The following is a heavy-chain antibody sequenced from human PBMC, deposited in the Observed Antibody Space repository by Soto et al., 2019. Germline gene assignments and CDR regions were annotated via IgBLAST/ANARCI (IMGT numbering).Heavy chain of an antibody. V-gene: IGHV4-59*08. CDR1: GGSISTYY. CDR2: IYYSGST. J-gene: IGHJ5*02. D-gene: IGHD2-2*01. Sequence: SETLSLTCTVSGGSISTYYWSWIRQPPGKGLEWIGYIYYSGSTKYNPSLKSRVTISLETSKNQFSLKLKSVTAADTAVYYCARQQPNFGIVVTPAATYFDPWGQGTLVTVSS. CDR3: ARQQPNFGIVVTPAATYFDP.